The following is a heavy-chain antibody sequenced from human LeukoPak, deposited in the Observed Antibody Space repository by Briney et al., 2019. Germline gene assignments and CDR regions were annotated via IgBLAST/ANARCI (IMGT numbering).Heavy chain of an antibody. V-gene: IGHV3-30*02. D-gene: IGHD3-22*01. CDR1: GFTFSSYG. J-gene: IGHJ4*02. Sequence: GGSLRLSCAASGFTFSSYGMHWVRQAPGKGLEWVAFIRYDGSNKYYADSVKGRFTISRDNSKNTLYLQMNSLRAEDTAVYYCARVRWYYDSSRVFDYWGQGTLVTVSS. CDR2: IRYDGSNK. CDR3: ARVRWYYDSSRVFDY.